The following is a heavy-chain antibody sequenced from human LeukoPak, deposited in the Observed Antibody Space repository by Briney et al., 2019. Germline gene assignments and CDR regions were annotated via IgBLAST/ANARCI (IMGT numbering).Heavy chain of an antibody. V-gene: IGHV1-2*02. CDR3: ARVPKSGSSHD. J-gene: IGHJ4*02. CDR2: INPNSGGT. Sequence: ASVKVSCKASGYTFTGYYMHWVRQAPGQGLEWMGWINPNSGGTNYAQNFQGRVTMTRDTSISTAYMELSRLRSDDTAVYYCARVPKSGSSHDWGQGTLVTVSS. D-gene: IGHD1-26*01. CDR1: GYTFTGYY.